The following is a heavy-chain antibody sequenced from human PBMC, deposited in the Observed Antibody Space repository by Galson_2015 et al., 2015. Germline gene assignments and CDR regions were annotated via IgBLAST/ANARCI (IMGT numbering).Heavy chain of an antibody. V-gene: IGHV1-69*02. CDR2: IIPILGIA. Sequence: SVKVSCKASGGTFSSYPISWVRQAPGQGLEWMGRIIPILGIANYAQKFQGRVTITADKSTSTAYMELSSLRSEDTAVYYCARQPMRDSSGYYFDYWGQGTLVTVSS. D-gene: IGHD3-22*01. CDR3: ARQPMRDSSGYYFDY. CDR1: GGTFSSYP. J-gene: IGHJ4*02.